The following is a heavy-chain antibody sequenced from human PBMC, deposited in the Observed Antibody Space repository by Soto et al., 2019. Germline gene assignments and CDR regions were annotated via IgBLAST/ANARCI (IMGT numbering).Heavy chain of an antibody. CDR2: MDSYTGNT. Sequence: QAQLVQSGAEVKKPGASVKVSCKASGYTLSTYDINWVRQAAGQGLEWMGWMDSYTGNTGYAQEFQGRLIITRDTSINAAYMELSRLQSEDTAVYFCATGSQTLDYWGQGTLVTVCS. V-gene: IGHV1-8*01. CDR1: GYTLSTYD. J-gene: IGHJ4*02. CDR3: ATGSQTLDY.